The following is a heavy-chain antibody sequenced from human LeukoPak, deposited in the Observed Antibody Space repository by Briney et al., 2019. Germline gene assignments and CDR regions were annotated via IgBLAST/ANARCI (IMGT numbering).Heavy chain of an antibody. CDR3: ARLQQQLVNTYYYYYYMDV. CDR2: MNPNSGNT. J-gene: IGHJ6*03. CDR1: GYTFTSYD. D-gene: IGHD6-13*01. V-gene: IGHV1-8*01. Sequence: ASVKVSCKASGYTFTSYDINWVRQATGQGLEWMGWMNPNSGNTGYTQKFQGRVTMTRNTSISTAYMELSSLRSEDTAVYYCARLQQQLVNTYYYYYYMDVWRKGTTVTVSS.